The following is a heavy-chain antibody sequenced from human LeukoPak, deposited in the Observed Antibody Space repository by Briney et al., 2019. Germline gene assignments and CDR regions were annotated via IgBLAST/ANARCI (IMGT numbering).Heavy chain of an antibody. CDR2: IYHSGST. Sequence: PSETLSLTCTVSGGSISSSSYYWGWIRQPPGKGLEWIGSIYHSGSTYYNPSLKSRVTISVDTSKNQFSLKLSSVTAADTAVYYCAADGSGSYYPDYWGQGTLVTVSS. CDR1: GGSISSSSYY. D-gene: IGHD3-10*01. V-gene: IGHV4-39*07. CDR3: AADGSGSYYPDY. J-gene: IGHJ4*02.